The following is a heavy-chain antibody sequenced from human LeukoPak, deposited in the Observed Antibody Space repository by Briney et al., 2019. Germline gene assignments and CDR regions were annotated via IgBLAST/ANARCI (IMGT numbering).Heavy chain of an antibody. CDR1: GYTFTGYY. CDR3: ATSSGWKSNIDY. Sequence: ASVKVSCKASGYTFTGYYMHWVRQAPGQGLEWMGWINPNSGGTNYAQKFQGRVTMTRDTSISTAYMELSRLRSDDTAVFYCATSSGWKSNIDYWGQGALVTVSS. J-gene: IGHJ4*02. V-gene: IGHV1-2*02. CDR2: INPNSGGT. D-gene: IGHD6-19*01.